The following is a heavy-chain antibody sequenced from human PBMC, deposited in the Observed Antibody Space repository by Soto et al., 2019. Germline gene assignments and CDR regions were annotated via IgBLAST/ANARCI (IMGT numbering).Heavy chain of an antibody. D-gene: IGHD6-13*01. CDR1: GYTFTSYY. CDR3: ARDRQPKAQEYGMDV. J-gene: IGHJ6*02. Sequence: ASVKVSCKASGYTFTSYYMHWVRQAPGQGLEWMGIINPSGGSTSYAQKFQGRVTMTRDTSTSTVYMELSSLRSEDTAVYYCARDRQPKAQEYGMDVWGQGTTVTVSS. V-gene: IGHV1-46*01. CDR2: INPSGGST.